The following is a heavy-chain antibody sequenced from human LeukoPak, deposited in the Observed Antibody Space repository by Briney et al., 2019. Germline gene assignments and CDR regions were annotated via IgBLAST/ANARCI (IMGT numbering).Heavy chain of an antibody. J-gene: IGHJ3*02. CDR1: GGSISSGDYY. D-gene: IGHD4-17*01. CDR3: ARAPWSYGDRYAFDI. CDR2: IYYSGST. Sequence: PSQTLSLTCTVSGGSISSGDYYWSWIRQPPGKGLEWIGYIYYSGSTYYNPSLKSRVTISVDTSKNQFSLKLSSVTAADTAVYYCARAPWSYGDRYAFDIWGQGTMVTVSS. V-gene: IGHV4-30-4*01.